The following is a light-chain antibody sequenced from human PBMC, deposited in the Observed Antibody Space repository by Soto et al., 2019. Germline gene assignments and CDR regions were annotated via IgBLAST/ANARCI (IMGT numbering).Light chain of an antibody. CDR1: QSVTNSN. CDR2: GVS. Sequence: EIVMTQSTATLSVSPGERATLSCRASQSVTNSNLAWYQQKLGQAPRLLIYGVSTRSTGVPARFSGSVSGTEFTLTISSLQSEDFEVYYCQQYSSWPLTFGGGTKVEIK. V-gene: IGKV3-15*01. CDR3: QQYSSWPLT. J-gene: IGKJ4*01.